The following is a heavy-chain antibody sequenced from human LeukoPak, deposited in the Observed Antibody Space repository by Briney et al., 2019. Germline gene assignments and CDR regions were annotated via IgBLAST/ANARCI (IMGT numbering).Heavy chain of an antibody. CDR1: GYSISSGYY. Sequence: PSETLSLTCAVSGYSISSGYYWGWIRQPPGKGLGWIGSIYHSGSTYYNPSLKSRVTISVDTSKNQFSLKLSSVTAADTAVYYCARWGYSYGQGDFDYWGQGTLVTVSS. V-gene: IGHV4-38-2*01. CDR3: ARWGYSYGQGDFDY. J-gene: IGHJ4*02. D-gene: IGHD5-18*01. CDR2: IYHSGST.